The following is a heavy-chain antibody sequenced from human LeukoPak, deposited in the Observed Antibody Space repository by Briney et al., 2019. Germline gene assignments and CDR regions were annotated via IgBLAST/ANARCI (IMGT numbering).Heavy chain of an antibody. CDR2: VYNSGDT. CDR1: GGSTSSDY. Sequence: PSETLSLTCTVSGGSTSSDYWSWIRQSPGKGLEWVGYVYNSGDTGKNPSLKSRVTILLDTSKNQCSLKLTSVSAADTAVYYCARLKLGGYFDLWGRGTLVTVSS. J-gene: IGHJ2*01. CDR3: ARLKLGGYFDL. V-gene: IGHV4-59*08. D-gene: IGHD3-16*01.